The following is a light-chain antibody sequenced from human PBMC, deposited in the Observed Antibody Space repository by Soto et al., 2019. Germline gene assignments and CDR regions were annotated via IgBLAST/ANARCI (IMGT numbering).Light chain of an antibody. CDR2: GAS. CDR3: QQSYTAVFT. J-gene: IGKJ3*01. CDR1: QNIRNY. Sequence: DIELTQSPSSLSASVGDRVTITCRASQNIRNYLNWYQQKPGKAPNLLIYGASSLQSGVPSRFSGRGSETDFTLTIYNLQPEDFATYYCQQSYTAVFTFGPGTKVDI. V-gene: IGKV1-39*01.